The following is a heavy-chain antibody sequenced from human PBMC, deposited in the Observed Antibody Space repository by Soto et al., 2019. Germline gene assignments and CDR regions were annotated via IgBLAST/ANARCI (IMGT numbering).Heavy chain of an antibody. CDR3: LRGGGYASYFAMAV. CDR2: IDPGDSNT. V-gene: IGHV5-10-1*01. D-gene: IGHD3-22*01. Sequence: GESRKISWKGSAYSFTSYWITWVRQTPGKSLEWMGRIDPGDSNTHYSPSFQGHVTFSADTSITTAYLQWSSLKASDTAMYYSLRGGGYASYFAMAVWGQGTTPTVSS. J-gene: IGHJ6*02. CDR1: AYSFTSYW.